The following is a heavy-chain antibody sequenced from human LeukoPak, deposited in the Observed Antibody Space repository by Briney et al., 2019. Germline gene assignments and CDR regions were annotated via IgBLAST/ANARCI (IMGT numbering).Heavy chain of an antibody. CDR2: ISSSSSYI. CDR3: ARDPKTIFGVVIIWYYFDY. J-gene: IGHJ4*02. Sequence: GGSLRLSCAASGFTFSSYSMNWVRQAPGKGLEWVSSISSSSSYIYYADSVKGRFTISRDNAKNSLYLQMNSLRAEDTAVYYCARDPKTIFGVVIIWYYFDYWGQGTLVTVSS. V-gene: IGHV3-21*01. CDR1: GFTFSSYS. D-gene: IGHD3-3*01.